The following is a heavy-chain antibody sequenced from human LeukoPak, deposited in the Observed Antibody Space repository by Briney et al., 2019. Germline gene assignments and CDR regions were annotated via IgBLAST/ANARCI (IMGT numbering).Heavy chain of an antibody. CDR2: ISAYNGNT. D-gene: IGHD4-17*01. V-gene: IGHV1-18*01. J-gene: IGHJ3*02. CDR1: GYTFTSYG. CDR3: ARRPHDYGDYGAFDI. Sequence: ASVKVSCKASGYTFTSYGISWVRQAPGQGLEWMGWISAYNGNTNYAQKLQGRVTITTDTSTSTAYMELRSLRSDDTAVYYCARRPHDYGDYGAFDIWGQGTMVTVSS.